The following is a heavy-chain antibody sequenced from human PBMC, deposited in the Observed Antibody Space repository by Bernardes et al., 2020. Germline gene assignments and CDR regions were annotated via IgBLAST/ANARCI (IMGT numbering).Heavy chain of an antibody. CDR3: TMGDQGDY. J-gene: IGHJ4*02. V-gene: IGHV3-73*01. CDR1: GFTFSGSA. CDR2: SRSKANSYAT. Sequence: GALSPSCAASGFTFSGSAMHWVRQASGKGLELVGRSRSKANSYATAYAASVKGRFTISRDDSKNTAYLQMNSLKTEDTAVYYCTMGDQGDYWGQGTLVTVSS. D-gene: IGHD2-21*02.